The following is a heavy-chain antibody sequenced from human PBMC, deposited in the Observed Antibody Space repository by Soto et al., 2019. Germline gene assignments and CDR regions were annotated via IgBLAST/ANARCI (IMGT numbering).Heavy chain of an antibody. D-gene: IGHD2-2*01. J-gene: IGHJ6*02. CDR3: ARSIVVPAAIHGMDV. CDR1: GGTFSSYT. Sequence: QVQLVQSGAEVKKPGSSVKVSCKASGGTFSSYTISWVRQAPGQGLEWMGRIIPILGIANYAQKFQGRVTITADKSTSTAYRDLSSLRSEDTAVYYCARSIVVPAAIHGMDVWGQGTTVTVSS. V-gene: IGHV1-69*02. CDR2: IIPILGIA.